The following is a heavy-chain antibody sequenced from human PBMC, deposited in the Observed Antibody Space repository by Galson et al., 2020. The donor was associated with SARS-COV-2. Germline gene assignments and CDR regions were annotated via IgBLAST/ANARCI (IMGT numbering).Heavy chain of an antibody. D-gene: IGHD3-22*01. Sequence: SETLTLTCALSGDSIKAPNYSWNRVRLQPGKRPDFTGYTYSAGRTYYNPSLRSRLIMSVDSSKNQFSLRLSSVTAADTGVYYCARWLQYGLDVWGQGTTVTVSS. CDR1: GDSIKAPNYS. CDR3: ARWLQYGLDV. V-gene: IGHV4-30-4*07. CDR2: TYSAGRT. J-gene: IGHJ6*02.